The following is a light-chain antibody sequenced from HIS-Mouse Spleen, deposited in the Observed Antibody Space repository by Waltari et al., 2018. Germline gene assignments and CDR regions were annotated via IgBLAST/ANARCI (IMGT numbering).Light chain of an antibody. CDR3: YSPDSSGNHRV. Sequence: SYELTQPPSVSVSPGQTARITCSGDALPKKYAYWYQQKSGQAPVLVIYEDTKRTSGIPDRFSGTSPGTMDTLTISGAQVEDEADYYCYSPDSSGNHRVFGGGTKLTVL. V-gene: IGLV3-10*01. CDR1: ALPKKY. CDR2: EDT. J-gene: IGLJ2*01.